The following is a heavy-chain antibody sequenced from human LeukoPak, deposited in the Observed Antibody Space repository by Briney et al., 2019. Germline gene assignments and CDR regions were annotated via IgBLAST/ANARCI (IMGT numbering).Heavy chain of an antibody. J-gene: IGHJ4*02. Sequence: ESGPTLLNPPQTLTLTCTFSGFSLNADRVGVGWVRQPPGKALEWLAVIHFNDLIHYTPSLLGRVTITKDTSNNQVVLRLTDVKPVDTATYYCARRITFGPTFDWWGQGMLVTVSS. D-gene: IGHD1-26*01. CDR1: GFSLNADRVG. V-gene: IGHV2-5*01. CDR3: ARRITFGPTFDW. CDR2: IHFNDLI.